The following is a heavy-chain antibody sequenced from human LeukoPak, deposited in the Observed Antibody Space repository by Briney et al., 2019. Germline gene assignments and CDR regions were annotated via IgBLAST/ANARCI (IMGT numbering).Heavy chain of an antibody. D-gene: IGHD1-26*01. CDR1: GYTFTSYY. Sequence: ASVKVSCKASGYTFTSYYMHWVRQAPGQGLEGMGIINPSGGSTSYAQKFQGRVTMTRDMSTSTVYMELSSLRSEDTAVYYCARDTRGSYYGYWGQGTLVTVSS. V-gene: IGHV1-46*01. CDR2: INPSGGST. J-gene: IGHJ4*02. CDR3: ARDTRGSYYGY.